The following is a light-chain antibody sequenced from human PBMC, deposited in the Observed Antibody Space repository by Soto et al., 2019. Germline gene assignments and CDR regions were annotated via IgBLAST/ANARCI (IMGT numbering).Light chain of an antibody. J-gene: IGLJ1*01. CDR2: DVS. Sequence: QSALTQPASVSGSPGQSIAISCTGTSSDVGGYNYVSWYQQHPGKAPKLMIYDVSNRPSGVSNSFSGSKSGNTASLTISGLQAEDEADYYCCSYTTSSTYVFGTGTKGTVL. V-gene: IGLV2-14*03. CDR1: SSDVGGYNY. CDR3: CSYTTSSTYV.